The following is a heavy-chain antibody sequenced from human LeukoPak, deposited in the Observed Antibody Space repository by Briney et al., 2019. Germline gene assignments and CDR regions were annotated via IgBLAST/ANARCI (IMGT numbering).Heavy chain of an antibody. V-gene: IGHV3-48*03. J-gene: IGHJ4*02. CDR2: ISSSGSTI. D-gene: IGHD1-26*01. CDR3: ARVISGSYLQPNEFDY. Sequence: GGSLRLSCAASGFTFSSYEMNWVRQAPGKGLEWVSYISSSGSTIYYADSVKGRFTISRDNAKNSLYLQMNSLRAEDAAVYYCARVISGSYLQPNEFDYWGQGTLVTVSS. CDR1: GFTFSSYE.